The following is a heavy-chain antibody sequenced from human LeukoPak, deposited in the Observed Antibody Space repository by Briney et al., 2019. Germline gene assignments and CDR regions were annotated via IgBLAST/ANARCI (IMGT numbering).Heavy chain of an antibody. V-gene: IGHV3-30-3*01. CDR1: GFTFSSYA. J-gene: IGHJ6*02. CDR3: ARSNNWNDFWYYGMDV. D-gene: IGHD1-1*01. Sequence: GGSLRLSCAASGFTFSSYAMSWVRQAPGKGLEWVAVISYDGSNKYYADSVKGRFTISRDNSKNTLYLQMNSLRAEDTAVYYCARSNNWNDFWYYGMDVWGQGTTVTVSS. CDR2: ISYDGSNK.